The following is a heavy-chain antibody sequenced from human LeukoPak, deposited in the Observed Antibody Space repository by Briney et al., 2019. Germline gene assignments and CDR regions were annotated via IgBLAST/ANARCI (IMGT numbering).Heavy chain of an antibody. CDR1: GYTFTSYG. Sequence: ASVKVSCKASGYTFTSYGISWVRQAPGQGLEWMGWISAYNGNTNYAQKLQGRVTMTTDTSTSTAYMELRGLRSDDTAVYYCARVAYSSGWWGTSNRYYYYYMDVWGKGTTVTVSS. D-gene: IGHD6-19*01. J-gene: IGHJ6*03. CDR2: ISAYNGNT. CDR3: ARVAYSSGWWGTSNRYYYYYMDV. V-gene: IGHV1-18*01.